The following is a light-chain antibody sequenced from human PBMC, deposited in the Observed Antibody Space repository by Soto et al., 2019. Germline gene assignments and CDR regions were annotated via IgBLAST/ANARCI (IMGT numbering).Light chain of an antibody. V-gene: IGKV3D-15*01. Sequence: EIVMTQSPATLSVSPGDRATLSCRASQSIRTNLAWYQQKPGQAPRLLIYGASTRATGIPDRFSGSGSGTDFTLTISSLQPEDFATYYCQQSYSTPWTFGQGTKVDIK. CDR3: QQSYSTPWT. CDR2: GAS. J-gene: IGKJ1*01. CDR1: QSIRTN.